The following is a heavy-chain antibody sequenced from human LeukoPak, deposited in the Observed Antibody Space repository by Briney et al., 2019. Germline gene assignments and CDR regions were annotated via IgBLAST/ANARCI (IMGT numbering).Heavy chain of an antibody. J-gene: IGHJ2*01. V-gene: IGHV4-39*01. CDR3: ARRVYSGSYNWYFDL. CDR1: GGSISSSDYY. D-gene: IGHD1-26*01. CDR2: ISYSGST. Sequence: SETLSLTCSVSGGSISSSDYYWGWIRQPPGKGLEWIGSISYSGSTYNNPSLKSRVTISVDTSKNQFSLKLSSVTAPDTAVYYCARRVYSGSYNWYFDLWGRGTLVTVSS.